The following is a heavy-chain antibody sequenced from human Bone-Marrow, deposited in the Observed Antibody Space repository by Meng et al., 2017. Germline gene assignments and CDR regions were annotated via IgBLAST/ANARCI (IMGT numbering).Heavy chain of an antibody. Sequence: GESLKISCAASGFTFSNYWMTWVRQAPGKGLEWVGFIRSKAYGGTTEYAASVKGRFTISRDDSKSIAYLQMNSLKTEDTAVYYCTRRNGWAVDYWGQGTLVTVSS. CDR3: TRRNGWAVDY. V-gene: IGHV3-49*04. J-gene: IGHJ4*02. CDR2: IRSKAYGGTT. D-gene: IGHD6-19*01. CDR1: GFTFSNYW.